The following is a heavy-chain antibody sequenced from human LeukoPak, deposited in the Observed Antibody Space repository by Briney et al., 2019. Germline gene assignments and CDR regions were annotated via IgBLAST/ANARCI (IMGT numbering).Heavy chain of an antibody. CDR2: ISGSGGST. CDR3: ANNRRDGYNYYFDY. D-gene: IGHD5-24*01. CDR1: GFTFSSYA. Sequence: GGSPRLSCAASGFTFSSYAMSWVRQAPGKGLEWVSAISGSGGSTYYADSVKGRFTISRDNSKNTLYLQMNSLRAEDTAVYYCANNRRDGYNYYFDYWGQGTLVTVSS. J-gene: IGHJ4*02. V-gene: IGHV3-23*01.